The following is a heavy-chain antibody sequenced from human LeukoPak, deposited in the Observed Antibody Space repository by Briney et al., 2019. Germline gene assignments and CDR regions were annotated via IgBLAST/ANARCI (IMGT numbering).Heavy chain of an antibody. CDR3: ARTYHYDSSGYYGNYYYYYGMDV. J-gene: IGHJ6*02. CDR2: ISYDGSNK. V-gene: IGHV3-30-3*01. CDR1: GFTFSSYA. D-gene: IGHD3-22*01. Sequence: GGSLRLSCAASGFTFSSYAMHWVRQAPGKGLEWVAVISYDGSNKYYADSVKGRFTISRDNSKNTLYLQMNSLRAEDTAVYYCARTYHYDSSGYYGNYYYYYGMDVWGQGTTVTVSS.